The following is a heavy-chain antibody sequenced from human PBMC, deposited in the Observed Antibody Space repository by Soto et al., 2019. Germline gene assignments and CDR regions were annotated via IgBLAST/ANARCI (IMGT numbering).Heavy chain of an antibody. Sequence: ASVKVSCKASGFSSTTYAFSWVRRAPGQGLEWMGLISADSGEPRYAQKFQGRVAMTTDTSTRTAYMELRGLTSDDTAVYYCGVSAGLDLCGQGTRVTVSS. J-gene: IGHJ5*02. D-gene: IGHD6-13*01. V-gene: IGHV1-18*01. CDR1: GFSSTTYA. CDR3: GVSAGLDL. CDR2: ISADSGEP.